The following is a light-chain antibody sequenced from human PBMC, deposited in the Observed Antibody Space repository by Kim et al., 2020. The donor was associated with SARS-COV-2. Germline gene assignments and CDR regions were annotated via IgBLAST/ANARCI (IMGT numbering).Light chain of an antibody. CDR1: QSVSSY. CDR2: DAS. CDR3: QQRSNWPP. V-gene: IGKV3-11*01. J-gene: IGKJ2*01. Sequence: EIVLTQSPATLSLSPGERATLSCRASQSVSSYLAWYQQKPGQAPRLLIYDASNRATAIPARFSGSGSETDFTLTISSLEPEDFAVYYCQQRSNWPPFGQGTKLEI.